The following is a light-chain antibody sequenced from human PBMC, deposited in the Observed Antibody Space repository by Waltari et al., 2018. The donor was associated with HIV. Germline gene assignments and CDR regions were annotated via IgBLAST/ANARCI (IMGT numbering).Light chain of an antibody. V-gene: IGLV1-40*01. CDR3: QSYDSSLSGSDV. CDR2: NNS. Sequence: QSVLTQPPSVSGAPGQRVTISCTGSSSNIGAGYDVNWYQQLPGTAPKLLIYNNSNRPAGVPDRFSGSKSGTSASLAITGLHAEDEADYYCQSYDSSLSGSDVFGTGTKVTVL. J-gene: IGLJ1*01. CDR1: SSNIGAGYD.